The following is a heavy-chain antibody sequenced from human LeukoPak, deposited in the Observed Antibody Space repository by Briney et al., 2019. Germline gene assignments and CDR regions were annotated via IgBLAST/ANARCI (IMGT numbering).Heavy chain of an antibody. V-gene: IGHV3-30*02. CDR2: IRYDGTSK. CDR3: VRGRNNNYYDDSGYYPY. Sequence: GGSLRLSCAASGFTFNSHGMHWVRQAPGKGLEWVAFIRYDGTSKYYPDSLKGRFTISRENAKNSVFLQMNNVRAGDTAVYYCVRGRNNNYYDDSGYYPYWGQGTLVTVSS. J-gene: IGHJ4*02. D-gene: IGHD3-22*01. CDR1: GFTFNSHG.